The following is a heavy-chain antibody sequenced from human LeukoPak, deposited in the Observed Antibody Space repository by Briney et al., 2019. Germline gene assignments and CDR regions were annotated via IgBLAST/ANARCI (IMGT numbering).Heavy chain of an antibody. D-gene: IGHD5-12*01. CDR2: IIPICGTA. CDR3: ARGAIRGYSGYDYVGFDY. J-gene: IGHJ4*02. V-gene: IGHV1-69*05. CDR1: GGTFSSYA. Sequence: ASVKVSCKASGGTFSSYAISWVRQAPGQGLEWMGGIIPICGTANYAQKFQGRVTITTDESTSTAYMELSSLRSEDTAVYYCARGAIRGYSGYDYVGFDYWGQGTLVTVSS.